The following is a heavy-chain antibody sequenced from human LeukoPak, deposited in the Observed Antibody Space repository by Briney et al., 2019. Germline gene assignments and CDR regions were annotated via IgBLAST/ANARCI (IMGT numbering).Heavy chain of an antibody. CDR3: ATSLHHYDFWSGYPAYFDY. Sequence: ASVKVSCKASGYTFTSYDINWVRQATGQGLEWMGWINPNSGNTGYAQKFQGRVTMTRNTSISTAYMELSSLRSEDTAVYYCATSLHHYDFWSGYPAYFDYWGQGTLVTVSS. CDR1: GYTFTSYD. J-gene: IGHJ4*02. V-gene: IGHV1-8*01. CDR2: INPNSGNT. D-gene: IGHD3-3*01.